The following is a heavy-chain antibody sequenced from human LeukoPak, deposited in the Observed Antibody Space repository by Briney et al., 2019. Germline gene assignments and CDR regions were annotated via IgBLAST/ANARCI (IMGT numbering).Heavy chain of an antibody. CDR2: ISSYNGNT. CDR3: AREVGYYYGSGRYPHFDY. D-gene: IGHD3-10*01. Sequence: SVKVSCKASGYTFTSYGISWVLQAPGQGLEWMGWISSYNGNTNYLQKLQGRVTKTSDTSTSTAYMELRSLRSDDTAVYYCAREVGYYYGSGRYPHFDYWGQGTL. CDR1: GYTFTSYG. V-gene: IGHV1-18*01. J-gene: IGHJ4*02.